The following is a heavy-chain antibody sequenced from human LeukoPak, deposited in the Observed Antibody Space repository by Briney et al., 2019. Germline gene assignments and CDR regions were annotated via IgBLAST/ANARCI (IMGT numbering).Heavy chain of an antibody. Sequence: PSETLSLTCTVSGGSISSYYWSWIRQPPGKGLEWIGYIYYSGSTNYNPTLKSRVTISVDTSKNQFSLKLSSVTAADTAVYYCGRDREHSYGRWIDYWGQEPWSPSPQ. CDR2: IYYSGST. V-gene: IGHV4-59*01. D-gene: IGHD5-18*01. CDR1: GGSISSYY. J-gene: IGHJ4*01. CDR3: GRDREHSYGRWIDY.